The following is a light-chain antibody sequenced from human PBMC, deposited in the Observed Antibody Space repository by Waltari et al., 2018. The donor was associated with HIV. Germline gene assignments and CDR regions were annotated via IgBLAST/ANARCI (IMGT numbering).Light chain of an antibody. CDR3: QQYNDYST. J-gene: IGKJ1*01. V-gene: IGKV1-5*03. CDR2: KAS. Sequence: DIRMTQSPSTVSGSVGDRVTISCRASQSISNWLALYQQKPGKAPKLLIYKASYLESGVPSRFSGSGSETEFTLTITSLQPDDSATYYCQQYNDYSTFGQGTKVEIK. CDR1: QSISNW.